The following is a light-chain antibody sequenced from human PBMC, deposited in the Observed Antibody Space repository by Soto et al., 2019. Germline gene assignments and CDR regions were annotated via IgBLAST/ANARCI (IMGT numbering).Light chain of an antibody. V-gene: IGKV3-20*01. CDR2: GAS. Sequence: EFVLTQSPGTLSLSPGERATLSCRASQSVSRNLAWYQQRPGQAPRLLISGASTRATGIAARFSGSGSGTDFTLTISSLEPEDFAVYYCHHYGTSPPWKFGQGTKVDI. CDR1: QSVSRN. CDR3: HHYGTSPPWK. J-gene: IGKJ1*01.